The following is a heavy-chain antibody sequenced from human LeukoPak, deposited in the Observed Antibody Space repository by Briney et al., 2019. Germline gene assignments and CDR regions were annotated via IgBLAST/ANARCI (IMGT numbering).Heavy chain of an antibody. CDR1: GYTLTELS. J-gene: IGHJ6*02. D-gene: IGHD3-22*01. V-gene: IGHV1-24*01. CDR2: FDPGDGET. Sequence: GASVKVSCKVSGYTLTELSMHWVRQAPGKGLEWMGGFDPGDGETIYAQKFQGRVTMTEDTSTDTAYMELSSLRSEDTAVYYCATDLYYYDSSGYYPPKYYYGMDVWGQGTTVTVSS. CDR3: ATDLYYYDSSGYYPPKYYYGMDV.